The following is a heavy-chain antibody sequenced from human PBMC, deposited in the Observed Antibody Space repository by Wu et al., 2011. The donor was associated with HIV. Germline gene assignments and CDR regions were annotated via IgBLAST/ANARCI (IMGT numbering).Heavy chain of an antibody. Sequence: EVKKPGASVKVSCKASGYIFTGYYMHWVRQAPGQGLEWMGWINPNSGGTNYAQNFQGRVTMTRDTSISTAYMELSRLRSDDTAVYYCARAPRGSYAFDIWGQGTMVTVSS. D-gene: IGHD1-26*01. CDR2: INPNSGGT. V-gene: IGHV1-2*02. J-gene: IGHJ3*02. CDR3: ARAPRGSYAFDI. CDR1: GYIFTGYY.